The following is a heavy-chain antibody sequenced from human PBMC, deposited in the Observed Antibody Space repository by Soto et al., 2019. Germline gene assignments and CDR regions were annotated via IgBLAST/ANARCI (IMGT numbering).Heavy chain of an antibody. D-gene: IGHD5-18*01. CDR2: FSGSGGTK. CDR3: AKDSRSGYSYGFEALDYYYYGMDV. Sequence: PGGSLRLSCAASGFTFSSYAMSWVRQAPGKGLGGVPPFSGSGGTKYYADSVKGRFTISRDNSKNTLYLQMNSLRAEDKAVYYCAKDSRSGYSYGFEALDYYYYGMDVWGQGTTVTVSS. J-gene: IGHJ6*02. CDR1: GFTFSSYA. V-gene: IGHV3-23*01.